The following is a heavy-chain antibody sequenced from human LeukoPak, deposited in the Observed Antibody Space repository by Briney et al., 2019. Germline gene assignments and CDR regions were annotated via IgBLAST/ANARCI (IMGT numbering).Heavy chain of an antibody. D-gene: IGHD3-22*01. J-gene: IGHJ3*02. V-gene: IGHV3-23*01. Sequence: SGGSLRLSCAASGFTFSTYAMNWVRQAPGKGLEWVSGISGSDGSTYYADSVKGRFTISRDNSKNTVYLQMNSLRGDDTAVYYCAKGGSITVMVVTPDAFDIWGQGTMVTVSS. CDR3: AKGGSITVMVVTPDAFDI. CDR1: GFTFSTYA. CDR2: ISGSDGST.